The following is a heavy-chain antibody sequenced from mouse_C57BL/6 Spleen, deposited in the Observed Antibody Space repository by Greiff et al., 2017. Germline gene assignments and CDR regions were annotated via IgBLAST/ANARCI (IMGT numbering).Heavy chain of an antibody. J-gene: IGHJ2*01. D-gene: IGHD4-1*01. V-gene: IGHV1-82*01. CDR3: ANGLGRFYY. CDR2: IYPGDGDT. Sequence: VQLQQSGPELVKPGASVKISCKASDYAFSSSWMNWVKQRPGKGLEWIGRIYPGDGDTNYNGKFKGKATLTADKSSSTAYMQLSSLTSDDSAVYFCANGLGRFYYWSQGTTLTGSS. CDR1: DYAFSSSW.